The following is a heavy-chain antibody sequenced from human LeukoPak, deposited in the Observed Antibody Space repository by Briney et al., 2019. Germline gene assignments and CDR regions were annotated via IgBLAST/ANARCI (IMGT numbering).Heavy chain of an antibody. CDR3: ARAPELRYYYYYMDV. CDR1: GGTFSSYA. CDR2: IIPIFGTA. D-gene: IGHD1-7*01. J-gene: IGHJ6*03. V-gene: IGHV1-69*06. Sequence: ASVKVSCKASGGTFSSYAISWVRQAPGQGLEWMGGIIPIFGTANYAQKFQGRVTITADKSTSTAYMELSSLRSEDTAVYYCARAPELRYYYYYMDVWDKGTTVTVSS.